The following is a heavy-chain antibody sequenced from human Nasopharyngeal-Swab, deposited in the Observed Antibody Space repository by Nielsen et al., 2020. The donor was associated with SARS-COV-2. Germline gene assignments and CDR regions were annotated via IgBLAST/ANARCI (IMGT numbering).Heavy chain of an antibody. V-gene: IGHV4-34*01. CDR2: INHSRST. Sequence: SETLSLTCAVYGGSFSGYYWSWIRQPPGKGLEWIGEINHSRSTNYNPSLKSRVTISVDTSKNQFSLKLSSVTAADTAVYYCARREGFWSGYYKNGMDVWGQGTTVTVSS. CDR3: ARREGFWSGYYKNGMDV. J-gene: IGHJ6*02. D-gene: IGHD3-3*01. CDR1: GGSFSGYY.